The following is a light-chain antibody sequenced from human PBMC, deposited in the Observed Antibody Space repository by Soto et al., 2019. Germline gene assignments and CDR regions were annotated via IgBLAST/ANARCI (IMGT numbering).Light chain of an antibody. J-gene: IGKJ4*01. CDR2: TAS. CDR1: QGVNSY. V-gene: IGKV1-9*01. CDR3: QQLYTSPLT. Sequence: DIQLTQSPSFLSASVGDRVTVTGRASQGVNSYLAWYQQKPGKAPQLLIYTASTWQSGVPSRFSGSGSGTYFTLTIASLQPEDFAAYYCQQLYTSPLTCGGGTKVEIK.